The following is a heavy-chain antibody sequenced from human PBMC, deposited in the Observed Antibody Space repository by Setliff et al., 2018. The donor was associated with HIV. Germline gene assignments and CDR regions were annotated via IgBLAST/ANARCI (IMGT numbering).Heavy chain of an antibody. D-gene: IGHD6-19*01. CDR2: ISAYNGNT. Sequence: ASVKVSCKASGYSLINYGISWVRQAPGQGLEWMGWISAYNGNTKYSQKFQGRVTITRDTSASTAYMELSSLRSEDTAVYYCARDRCERGLVRKSFDDWGQGTLVIVSS. CDR1: GYSLINYG. CDR3: ARDRCERGLVRKSFDD. J-gene: IGHJ4*02. V-gene: IGHV1-18*01.